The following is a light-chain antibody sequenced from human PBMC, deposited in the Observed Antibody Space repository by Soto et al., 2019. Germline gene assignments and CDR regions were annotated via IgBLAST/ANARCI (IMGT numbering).Light chain of an antibody. V-gene: IGLV1-51*01. Sequence: QSVLTQPPSVSAAPGQKVTISCSGTSSNIGSNYVSWYQHLPGTAPKRLIYDNNKRSSGIPDRFSGSQSGTSATLDITGLQTGDEADYYCGTWDSGLSAVVGGGTPLTVL. CDR3: GTWDSGLSAV. CDR1: SSNIGSNY. CDR2: DNN. J-gene: IGLJ2*01.